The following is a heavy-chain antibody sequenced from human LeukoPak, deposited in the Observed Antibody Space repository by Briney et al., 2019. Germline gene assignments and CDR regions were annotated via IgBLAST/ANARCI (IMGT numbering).Heavy chain of an antibody. CDR3: ARDGYGDFGNYYYGMDV. D-gene: IGHD4-17*01. CDR2: ITYGGSNK. Sequence: AGGSLRLSCAASGFTFSSYAMRWVRQAPGKGLEWVAVITYGGSNKYYADSVKGRFTISRDNSKNTLYLQMNSLRAEDTAVYYCARDGYGDFGNYYYGMDVWGQGTTVTVSS. V-gene: IGHV3-30-3*01. CDR1: GFTFSSYA. J-gene: IGHJ6*02.